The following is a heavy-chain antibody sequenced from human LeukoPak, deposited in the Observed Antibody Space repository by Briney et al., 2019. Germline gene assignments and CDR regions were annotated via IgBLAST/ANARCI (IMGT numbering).Heavy chain of an antibody. CDR2: IGGSSSSL. J-gene: IGHJ3*01. CDR3: AKEAGQDYGALDAFDV. Sequence: PGGSLRLSCAASGFTFSSYWMTWVRQAPGKGLEWVSSIGGSSSSLYYAESVKGRFTISRDNARNSLYLQMNSLRAEDTAVYYCAKEAGQDYGALDAFDVWGQGTMVTVSS. CDR1: GFTFSSYW. V-gene: IGHV3-21*01. D-gene: IGHD4-17*01.